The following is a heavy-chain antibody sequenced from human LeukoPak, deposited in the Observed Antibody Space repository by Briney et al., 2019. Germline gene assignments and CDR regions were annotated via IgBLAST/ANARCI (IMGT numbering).Heavy chain of an antibody. V-gene: IGHV3-23*01. CDR2: ISGSGGST. CDR1: GFTFSSYA. D-gene: IGHD6-19*01. J-gene: IGHJ4*02. Sequence: GGSLRLSCAASGFTFSSYATSWVRQAPGKGLEWVSAISGSGGSTYYADSVKGRFTISRDNSKNTLYLQMNSLRAEDTAVYYCAKGDSSGWSAFDYWGQGTLVTVSS. CDR3: AKGDSSGWSAFDY.